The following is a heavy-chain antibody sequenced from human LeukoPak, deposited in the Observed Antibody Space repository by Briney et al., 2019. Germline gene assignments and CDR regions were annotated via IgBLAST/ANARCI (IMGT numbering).Heavy chain of an antibody. V-gene: IGHV4-4*09. Sequence: SETLSLTCTVSGGSISSYYWSWIRQPPGKGLEWIGYIYTSGSTNYNPPLKRRGTISVDTSKNQFSLKLSSVTAADTAVYYCAWFLGSGSYGRYFDLWGRGTLVTVSS. CDR1: GGSISSYY. CDR2: IYTSGST. J-gene: IGHJ2*01. D-gene: IGHD1-26*01. CDR3: AWFLGSGSYGRYFDL.